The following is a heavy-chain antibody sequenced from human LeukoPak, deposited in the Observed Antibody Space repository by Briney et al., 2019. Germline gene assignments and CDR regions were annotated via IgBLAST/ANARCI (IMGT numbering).Heavy chain of an antibody. Sequence: GASVKVSCKVSGYTLTELSMHWVRQAPGKGLEWMGGFDPEDGETIYAQKFQGRVTMTEDTSTDTAYMELSSLRSEDTAVYYCATARQASGSYLPFDYWGQGTRVTVST. D-gene: IGHD1-26*01. CDR2: FDPEDGET. CDR1: GYTLTELS. J-gene: IGHJ4*02. V-gene: IGHV1-24*01. CDR3: ATARQASGSYLPFDY.